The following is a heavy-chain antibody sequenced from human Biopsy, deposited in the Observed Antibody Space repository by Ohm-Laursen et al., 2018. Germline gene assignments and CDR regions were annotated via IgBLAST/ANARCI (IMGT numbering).Heavy chain of an antibody. CDR3: AIFEGYSDDNLDYEHYGMDV. CDR1: EFSFSRYD. J-gene: IGHJ6*02. CDR2: ISPSGGGT. Sequence: ASVKVSCKGSEFSFSRYDMHWVRQAPGRGLEWMGIISPSGGGTMDTQKFQDRLTMTRDTSTSTVHMELKSLKSEDTTVYYCAIFEGYSDDNLDYEHYGMDVWGQGTTVTVSS. V-gene: IGHV1-46*01. D-gene: IGHD1-26*01.